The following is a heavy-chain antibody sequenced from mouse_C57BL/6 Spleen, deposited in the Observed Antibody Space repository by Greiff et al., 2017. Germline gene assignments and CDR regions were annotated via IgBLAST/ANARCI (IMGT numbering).Heavy chain of an antibody. J-gene: IGHJ2*01. Sequence: QVQLKESGAELARPGASVKLSCKASGYTFTSYGISWVKQRTGQGLEWIGEIYPRSGNTYYNEKFKGKATLTADKSSSTAYMERRSLTSEDSAVYFCAKTPDLSGDYWGQGTTLTVSS. CDR3: AKTPDLSGDY. D-gene: IGHD2-3*01. CDR1: GYTFTSYG. CDR2: IYPRSGNT. V-gene: IGHV1-81*01.